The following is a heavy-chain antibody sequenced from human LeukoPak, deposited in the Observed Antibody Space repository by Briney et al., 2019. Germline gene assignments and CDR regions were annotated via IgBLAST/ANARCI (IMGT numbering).Heavy chain of an antibody. Sequence: GRSLRLSCAASGLTFSDYGMHWVRQAPGKGLEWVAVIWYDGSNKYYADSVRGRYTISRDNSKNTLYLQMNSLRAEDTALYYCAKIGTYSSSSGYIDSWGQGTLVTVSS. D-gene: IGHD6-6*01. V-gene: IGHV3-33*06. CDR3: AKIGTYSSSSGYIDS. CDR2: IWYDGSNK. CDR1: GLTFSDYG. J-gene: IGHJ4*02.